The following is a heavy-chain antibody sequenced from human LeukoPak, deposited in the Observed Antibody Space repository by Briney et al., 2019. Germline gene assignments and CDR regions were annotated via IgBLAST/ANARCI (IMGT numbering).Heavy chain of an antibody. Sequence: GESLKISCKGSGYTFASNWIGWVRQMPGKGLECMGIIYPGDSDTRYSPSFQGQVTISADKSISTAYLQWSSLKASDTALYYCARLNVDTTVRDSWGQGTLVTVSS. J-gene: IGHJ5*01. CDR1: GYTFASNW. CDR2: IYPGDSDT. CDR3: ARLNVDTTVRDS. V-gene: IGHV5-51*01. D-gene: IGHD5-18*01.